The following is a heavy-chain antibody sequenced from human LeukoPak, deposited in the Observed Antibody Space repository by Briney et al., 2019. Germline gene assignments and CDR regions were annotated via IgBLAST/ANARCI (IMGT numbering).Heavy chain of an antibody. J-gene: IGHJ4*02. V-gene: IGHV4-59*08. D-gene: IGHD6-13*01. CDR2: IYYSGST. Sequence: SETLSLTCTVSGGSISSYSWSWIRQPPGKGLEWIGSIYYSGSTNYNPSLKSRVTMSVDTSKNQFSLKLSSVTAADTAVYYCARVAVSSSWFIDYWGQGTLVTVSS. CDR3: ARVAVSSSWFIDY. CDR1: GGSISSYS.